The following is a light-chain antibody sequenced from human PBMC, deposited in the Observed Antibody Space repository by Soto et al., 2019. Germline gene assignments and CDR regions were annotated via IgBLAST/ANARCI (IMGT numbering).Light chain of an antibody. V-gene: IGLV2-14*01. CDR2: EVS. Sequence: QSALTQPASVSGSPGQSITVSCTGTSSDVGGYNYVSWYQQHPGKAPKLMIYEVSYRPSGVSNRFSGSKSGNPASLTISGLQAEDEADYYCSSYTGSSTLVFGGGTKLTVL. CDR3: SSYTGSSTLV. J-gene: IGLJ2*01. CDR1: SSDVGGYNY.